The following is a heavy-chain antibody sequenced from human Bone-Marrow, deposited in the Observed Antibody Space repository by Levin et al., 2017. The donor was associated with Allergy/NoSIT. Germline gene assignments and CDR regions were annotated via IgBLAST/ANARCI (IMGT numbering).Heavy chain of an antibody. D-gene: IGHD4-11*01. J-gene: IGHJ6*02. CDR3: ARERHSNYVGYYYYGMDV. Sequence: SETLSLTCTVSGGSVSSGSYYWSWIRQPPGKGLEWIGYIYYSGSTNYNPSLKSRVTISVDTSKNQFSLKLSSVTAADTAVYYCARERHSNYVGYYYYGMDVWGQGTTVTVSS. CDR2: IYYSGST. CDR1: GGSVSSGSYY. V-gene: IGHV4-61*01.